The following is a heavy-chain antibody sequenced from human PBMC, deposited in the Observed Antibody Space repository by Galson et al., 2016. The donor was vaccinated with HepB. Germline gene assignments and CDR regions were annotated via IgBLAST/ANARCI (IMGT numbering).Heavy chain of an antibody. J-gene: IGHJ4*02. Sequence: SLRLSCAASGFYFGSFWMTWVRQAPGKGLEWVANIKHDGNEKYYADSVKGRFTISRDDAKNSLYLQMNSLRAEDTAVYYCARHLIYNTGWYDYSDYWGQGTPLTVSS. CDR2: IKHDGNEK. D-gene: IGHD6-19*01. CDR3: ARHLIYNTGWYDYSDY. V-gene: IGHV3-7*03. CDR1: GFYFGSFW.